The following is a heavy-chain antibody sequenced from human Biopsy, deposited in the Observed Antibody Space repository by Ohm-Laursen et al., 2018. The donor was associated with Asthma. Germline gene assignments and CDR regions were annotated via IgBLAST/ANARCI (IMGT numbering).Heavy chain of an antibody. J-gene: IGHJ4*02. CDR3: ARFKRGYSYGYAGVFDY. V-gene: IGHV3-48*01. Sequence: SLGLSCSASGFTFSSYSMNWVRQAPGKGLEWVSYISSSSSTIYYADSVKGRFTISRDNAKNSLYLQMNSLRGEDTAVYYCARFKRGYSYGYAGVFDYWGQGTLVTVSS. CDR2: ISSSSSTI. D-gene: IGHD5-18*01. CDR1: GFTFSSYS.